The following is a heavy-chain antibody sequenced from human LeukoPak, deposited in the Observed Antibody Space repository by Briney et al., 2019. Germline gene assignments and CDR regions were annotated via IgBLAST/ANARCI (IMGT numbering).Heavy chain of an antibody. CDR3: ARWSAAAGRNWFDP. D-gene: IGHD6-13*01. J-gene: IGHJ5*02. CDR2: IYTSGST. Sequence: SQTLSLTCTVSGGSISSGSYYWSWIRQPAGKGLEWIGRIYTSGSTNYNPSLKSRVTISVDTSKNQFSLKLSSVTAADTAVYYCARWSAAAGRNWFDPWGQGTLVTVSS. V-gene: IGHV4-61*02. CDR1: GGSISSGSYY.